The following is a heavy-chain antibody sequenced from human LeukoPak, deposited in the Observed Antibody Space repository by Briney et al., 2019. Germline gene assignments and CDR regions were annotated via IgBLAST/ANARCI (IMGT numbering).Heavy chain of an antibody. Sequence: ASVKVSCKASGYTFTGYYMHWVRQAPGQGLEWMGWINPNSGGTNYAQKFQGRVTMTRDTSISTAYMELSRLRSDDTAVYYCARDRSYCSSTSCQRGYSYPYWGQGTWSPSPQ. CDR1: GYTFTGYY. CDR3: ARDRSYCSSTSCQRGYSYPY. J-gene: IGHJ4*02. V-gene: IGHV1-2*02. CDR2: INPNSGGT. D-gene: IGHD2-2*01.